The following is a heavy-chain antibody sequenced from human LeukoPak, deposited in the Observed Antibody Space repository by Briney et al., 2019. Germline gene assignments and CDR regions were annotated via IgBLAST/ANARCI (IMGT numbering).Heavy chain of an antibody. CDR2: ISGSGGST. CDR1: GFTFSSYA. D-gene: IGHD4-17*01. J-gene: IGHJ1*01. CDR3: AKHIKRAHDYGIVAEYFQH. V-gene: IGHV3-23*01. Sequence: PGGSLRLSCAASGFTFSSYAMSWVRQAPGKGLEWVSAISGSGGSTYYADSVKGRFTISRDNSKNTLYLQMNSLRAEDTAVYYCAKHIKRAHDYGIVAEYFQHWGQGTLVTVSS.